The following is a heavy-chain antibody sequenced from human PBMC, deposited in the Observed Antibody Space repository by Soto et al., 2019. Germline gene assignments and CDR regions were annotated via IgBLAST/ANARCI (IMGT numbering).Heavy chain of an antibody. D-gene: IGHD3-10*01. Sequence: LRLSCVVSGFTFAKYWMHWVRQAPGKGLVWVARIETDGTTQTYADSVEGRFTISRDNAKNTLYLHMNSLRAEDTAVHYCGRQAALWEKVDFRGHGTPVTVSS. CDR2: IETDGTTQ. CDR3: GRQAALWEKVDF. CDR1: GFTFAKYW. J-gene: IGHJ1*01. V-gene: IGHV3-74*01.